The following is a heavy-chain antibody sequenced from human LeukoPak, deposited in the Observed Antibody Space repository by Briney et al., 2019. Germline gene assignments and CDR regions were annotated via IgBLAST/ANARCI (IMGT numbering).Heavy chain of an antibody. V-gene: IGHV3-30*02. CDR2: IRNDGNNE. CDR3: AGQYSTSNSYYFDY. D-gene: IGHD6-6*01. J-gene: IGHJ4*02. CDR1: GFTFSNYG. Sequence: GGSLRLSCAESGFTFSNYGMHWVRQAPGKGLEWVTFIRNDGNNEYYADSVKGRFTTSRDSSKNTIYLQMNSLRAEDTAIYYCAGQYSTSNSYYFDYWGQGTLVTVSS.